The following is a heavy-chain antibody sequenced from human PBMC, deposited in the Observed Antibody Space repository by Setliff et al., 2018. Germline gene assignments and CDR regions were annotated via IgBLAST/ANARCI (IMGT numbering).Heavy chain of an antibody. CDR3: VRGGYIITIFGVITPDYYYDMDV. J-gene: IGHJ6*03. CDR1: RYTFNSYA. D-gene: IGHD3-3*01. Sequence: ASVKVSCKASRYTFNSYAMNWVRQAPGQGLEWMGWINTNTGNPTYAQGFTGRFVFSLDTSVSTAYLQISSLKAEDTAVYYCVRGGYIITIFGVITPDYYYDMDVWGKGTTVTVSS. CDR2: INTNTGNP. V-gene: IGHV7-4-1*02.